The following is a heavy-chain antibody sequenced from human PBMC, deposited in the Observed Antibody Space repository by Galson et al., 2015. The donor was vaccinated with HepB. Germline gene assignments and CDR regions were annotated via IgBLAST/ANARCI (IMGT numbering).Heavy chain of an antibody. J-gene: IGHJ6*02. CDR1: GYTFTNYG. CDR2: ISAYNGNT. Sequence: SVKVSCKASGYTFTNYGIGWVRQAPGQGLEWMGWISAYNGNTNYAQRLQGRVTMTTDTSTSTAYMELRSLRSDDTAVYYCARYFDWLFQGLMENYGMDVWGQGTTVTVSS. V-gene: IGHV1-18*04. CDR3: ARYFDWLFQGLMENYGMDV. D-gene: IGHD3-9*01.